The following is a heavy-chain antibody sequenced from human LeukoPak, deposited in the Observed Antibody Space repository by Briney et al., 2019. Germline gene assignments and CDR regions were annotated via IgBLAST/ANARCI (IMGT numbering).Heavy chain of an antibody. J-gene: IGHJ4*02. CDR3: ASSGSYRFDY. V-gene: IGHV3-48*02. CDR1: GFIFSSYS. CDR2: ITASGTAM. Sequence: GGSLRLSCEASGFIFSSYSMNWVRQAPGKGLEWVSHITASGTAMFYADSVKGRFTISRDNAKNSLYLQMNSLRDEDTAVYYCASSGSYRFDYWGQGTLVTVSS. D-gene: IGHD1-26*01.